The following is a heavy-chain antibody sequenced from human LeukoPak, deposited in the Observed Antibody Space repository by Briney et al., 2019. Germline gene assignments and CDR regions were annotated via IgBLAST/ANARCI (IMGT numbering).Heavy chain of an antibody. CDR3: AKGYYDILTGPSFDY. CDR2: ISWNSGGI. V-gene: IGHV3-9*01. Sequence: PGGSLRLSCAASGLTFDNYAMHWVRQGPGKGLEWVSGISWNSGGIGFADSVKGRFTISRDNAKNSLYLQMNSLRAEDTALYYCAKGYYDILTGPSFDYWGQGTLVTVSS. CDR1: GLTFDNYA. J-gene: IGHJ4*02. D-gene: IGHD3-9*01.